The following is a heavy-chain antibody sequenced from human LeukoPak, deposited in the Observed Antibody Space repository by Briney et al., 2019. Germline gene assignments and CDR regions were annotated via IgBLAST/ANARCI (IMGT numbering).Heavy chain of an antibody. D-gene: IGHD4-17*01. CDR2: IIPIFGTA. J-gene: IGHJ4*02. CDR1: GGTFSSYA. Sequence: ASVKVSCKASGGTFSSYAISWVRQAPGQGLEWRGGIIPIFGTANYAQKFQGRVTITADESTSTAYMELSSLRSEDTAVYYCARPYDYGDSGYFDYWGQGTLVTVSS. CDR3: ARPYDYGDSGYFDY. V-gene: IGHV1-69*13.